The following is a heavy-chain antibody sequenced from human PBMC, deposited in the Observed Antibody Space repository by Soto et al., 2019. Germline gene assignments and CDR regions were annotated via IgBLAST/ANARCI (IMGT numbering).Heavy chain of an antibody. D-gene: IGHD6-6*01. Sequence: EVQLVESGGGLVQPGGSLKLSCAASGFTFSGSAMHWVRQASGKRLEWVGRIRSKANSYATAYAASVKGRFTISRDDSKNTGYLQMNSLKTEDTAVYYCTCVGMAAPDCWGQGTLVSVSS. CDR1: GFTFSGSA. CDR3: TCVGMAAPDC. J-gene: IGHJ4*02. CDR2: IRSKANSYAT. V-gene: IGHV3-73*01.